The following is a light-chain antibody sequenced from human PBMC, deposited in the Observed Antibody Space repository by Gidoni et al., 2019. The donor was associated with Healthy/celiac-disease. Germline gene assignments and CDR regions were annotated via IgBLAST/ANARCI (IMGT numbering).Light chain of an antibody. Sequence: DIQLTQSPSFLSASVGDKVTITCRASQDISSYLAWYQQKPGKAPKLLIYAASTWQSGVPSRFSGSGAGTEFTLTISSLQPEDFATYYCQQLNSYPPTFGPGTKVDIK. CDR1: QDISSY. J-gene: IGKJ3*01. V-gene: IGKV1-9*01. CDR3: QQLNSYPPT. CDR2: AAS.